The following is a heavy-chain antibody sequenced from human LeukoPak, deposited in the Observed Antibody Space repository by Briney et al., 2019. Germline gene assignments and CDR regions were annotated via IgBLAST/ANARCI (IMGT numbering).Heavy chain of an antibody. Sequence: GASVKVSCKASGGTFTSYAISWVRQAPGQGLEWMGRIIPILGIANYAQKFQGRVTMTRNTSISTAYMELSSLRSEDTAMYYCARPLRGSGLDAFDIWGQGTMVTVSS. CDR3: ARPLRGSGLDAFDI. J-gene: IGHJ3*02. D-gene: IGHD3-10*01. CDR1: GGTFTSYA. V-gene: IGHV1-69*04. CDR2: IIPILGIA.